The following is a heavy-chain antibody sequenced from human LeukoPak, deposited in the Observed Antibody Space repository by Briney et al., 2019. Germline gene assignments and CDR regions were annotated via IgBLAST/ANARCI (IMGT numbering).Heavy chain of an antibody. Sequence: QTGGSLRLYCTASGFSFSSYWMSWVRQAPGKGLEWVANIKQDGNEKYHLDSVKGRFTISRDNAKNSLYLQMNSLRAEDTAVYYCAKDGPESSVRGVIMGLLGAFDIWGQGTMVTVSS. J-gene: IGHJ3*02. CDR2: IKQDGNEK. CDR1: GFSFSSYW. V-gene: IGHV3-7*03. CDR3: AKDGPESSVRGVIMGLLGAFDI. D-gene: IGHD3-10*01.